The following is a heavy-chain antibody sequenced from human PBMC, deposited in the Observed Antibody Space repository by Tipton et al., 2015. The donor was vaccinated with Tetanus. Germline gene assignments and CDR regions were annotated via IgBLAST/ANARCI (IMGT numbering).Heavy chain of an antibody. V-gene: IGHV4-39*07. CDR2: VYYSGTT. CDR3: AGVTAQRTELYFDH. CDR1: GGSTSSPSYY. D-gene: IGHD6-13*01. J-gene: IGHJ4*02. Sequence: TLSLTCTVSGGSTSSPSYYWGWIRQPPGKGLEWIGSVYYSGTTYYNPSLRNRLTLSRDTSKNQFSLNLKSVTAADTAVYFCAGVTAQRTELYFDHWGQGTLVTVSS.